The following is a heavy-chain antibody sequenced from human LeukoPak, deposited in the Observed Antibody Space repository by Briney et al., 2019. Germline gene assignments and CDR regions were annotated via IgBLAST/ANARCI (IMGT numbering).Heavy chain of an antibody. CDR3: ARQGLYYYDSSGPDAFDI. V-gene: IGHV4-38-2*01. CDR2: IYHSGST. D-gene: IGHD3-22*01. J-gene: IGHJ3*02. Sequence: ASETLSLTCAVSGYSISSGYYWGGIRQPPGKGLEWIGSIYHSGSTYYNPSLKSRVTISVDTSKNQFSLKLSSVTAADTAVYYCARQGLYYYDSSGPDAFDIWGQGTMVTVSS. CDR1: GYSISSGYY.